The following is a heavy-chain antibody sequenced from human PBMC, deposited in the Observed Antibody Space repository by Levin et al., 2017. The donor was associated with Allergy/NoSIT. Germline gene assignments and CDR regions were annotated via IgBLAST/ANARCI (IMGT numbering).Heavy chain of an antibody. CDR2: IYYSGST. Sequence: PSETLSLTCTVSGGSISSYYWSWIRQPPGKGLEWIGYIYYSGSTNYNASFESRVTISVDTSKNQFSLKLSSVTAADTAVYYCARGSHYYYYYMDVWGKGTTVTVSS. V-gene: IGHV4-59*01. J-gene: IGHJ6*03. CDR3: ARGSHYYYYYMDV. CDR1: GGSISSYY.